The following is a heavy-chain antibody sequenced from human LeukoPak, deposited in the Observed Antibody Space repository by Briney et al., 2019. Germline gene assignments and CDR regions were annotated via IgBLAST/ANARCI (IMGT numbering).Heavy chain of an antibody. CDR3: AKDQRWELPHYFDF. D-gene: IGHD1-26*01. Sequence: GGSLRLSGAASGFTFSNYAMTWVRQAPGRGLEWVSTVSNNGGSTYYADSVKGRFTISRDHSKNTLYLQMNSLRAEDTAVYYCAKDQRWELPHYFDFWGQGTLVTVSS. V-gene: IGHV3-23*01. J-gene: IGHJ4*02. CDR2: VSNNGGST. CDR1: GFTFSNYA.